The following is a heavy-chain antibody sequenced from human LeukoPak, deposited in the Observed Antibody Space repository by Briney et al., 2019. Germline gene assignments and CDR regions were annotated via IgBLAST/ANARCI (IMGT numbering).Heavy chain of an antibody. CDR2: IYYSGST. CDR3: ARLLYSSSCYFDS. Sequence: SGTLSLTCTVSGGSISSYYWSWIRQPPGKGLEWIGYIYYSGSTNYNPSLKSRVTISVDTSKNQFSLKLSSVTAADTAVYYCARLLYSSSCYFDSWGQGTLVTVSS. V-gene: IGHV4-59*08. CDR1: GGSISSYY. J-gene: IGHJ4*02. D-gene: IGHD6-13*01.